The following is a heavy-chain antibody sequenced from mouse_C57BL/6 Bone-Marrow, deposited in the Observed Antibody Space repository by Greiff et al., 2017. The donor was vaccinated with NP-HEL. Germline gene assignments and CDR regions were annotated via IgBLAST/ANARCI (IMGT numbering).Heavy chain of an antibody. CDR3: ASYGNPFDY. Sequence: EVMLVESGGGLVKPGGSLKLSCAASGFTFSSYAMSWVRQTPEKRLEWVATISDGGSYTYYPDNVKGRFTISRDNAKNNLYLQMSHLKSEDTAMYYCASYGNPFDYWGQGTTLTVSS. CDR2: ISDGGSYT. J-gene: IGHJ2*01. D-gene: IGHD2-1*01. CDR1: GFTFSSYA. V-gene: IGHV5-4*03.